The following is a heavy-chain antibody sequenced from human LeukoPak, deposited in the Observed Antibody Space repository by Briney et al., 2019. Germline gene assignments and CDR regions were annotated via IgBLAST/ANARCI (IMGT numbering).Heavy chain of an antibody. J-gene: IGHJ4*02. V-gene: IGHV3-23*01. Sequence: GGSLRLSCAASGFTFSSYSMNWVRQAPGKGLEWVSSINGRGGSTYYADSVKGRFTISRDNSKNTLYLQMNSLRAEDTAIYYCANPPTVTGFHYWGQGTLVTVSS. CDR3: ANPPTVTGFHY. CDR2: INGRGGST. CDR1: GFTFSSYS. D-gene: IGHD4-11*01.